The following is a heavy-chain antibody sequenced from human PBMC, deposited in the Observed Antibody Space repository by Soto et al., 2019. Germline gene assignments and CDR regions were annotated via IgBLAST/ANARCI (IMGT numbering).Heavy chain of an antibody. J-gene: IGHJ4*02. CDR3: AREGFIVADC. CDR1: GYTFSSYG. CDR2: ISTNNVDT. V-gene: IGHV1-18*01. Sequence: QVQLVQSGAEVKKPGASVKVSCKASGYTFSSYGISWVRKAPGQGLECMGWISTNNVDTQFAQNLQDRLTITTDTSTSTDYMELRSLRSDDKALYYCAREGFIVADCWGQGTLITVSS. D-gene: IGHD5-12*01.